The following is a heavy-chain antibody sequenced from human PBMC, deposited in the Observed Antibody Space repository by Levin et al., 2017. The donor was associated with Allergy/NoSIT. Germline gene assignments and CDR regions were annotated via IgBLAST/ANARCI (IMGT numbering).Heavy chain of an antibody. CDR2: ISYDGSNE. V-gene: IGHV3-30-3*01. CDR1: GFTFSSYA. D-gene: IGHD6-19*01. Sequence: GGSLRLSCAASGFTFSSYAMYWVRQAPGKGLEWVAVISYDGSNEYYADSLKGRFTISRDNSKNTLYLQMSSLRAEDTAVYYCARDFGSGWDYWGQGTLVTVSS. J-gene: IGHJ4*02. CDR3: ARDFGSGWDY.